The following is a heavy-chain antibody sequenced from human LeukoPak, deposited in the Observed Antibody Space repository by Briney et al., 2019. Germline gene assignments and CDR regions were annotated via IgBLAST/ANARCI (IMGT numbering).Heavy chain of an antibody. CDR2: ISAGGGST. D-gene: IGHD6-13*01. CDR3: AKDAAGPEY. J-gene: IGHJ4*02. CDR1: GFIFSSYS. V-gene: IGHV3-23*01. Sequence: AGGSLRLSCAAPGFIFSSYSMTWVRQAPGKGLFWVSGISAGGGSTYYADSVKGRFTISRDNSRNTLYLQMNSLRAEDTAVYYCAKDAAGPEYWGQGTLVTVSS.